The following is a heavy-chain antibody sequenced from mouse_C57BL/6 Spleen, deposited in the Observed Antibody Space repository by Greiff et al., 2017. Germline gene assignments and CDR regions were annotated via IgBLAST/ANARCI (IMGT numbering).Heavy chain of an antibody. V-gene: IGHV1-55*01. CDR1: GYTFTSYW. CDR3: ARNNYDGSSLAWFAY. Sequence: VKLQQPGAELVKPGASVKMSCKASGYTFTSYWITWVKQRPGQGLEWIGDVYPGSGSTNYNEKFKSKATLTVDTSSSTAYMQLSSLTSEDSAVYYCARNNYDGSSLAWFAYWGQGTLVTVSA. J-gene: IGHJ3*01. CDR2: VYPGSGST. D-gene: IGHD1-1*01.